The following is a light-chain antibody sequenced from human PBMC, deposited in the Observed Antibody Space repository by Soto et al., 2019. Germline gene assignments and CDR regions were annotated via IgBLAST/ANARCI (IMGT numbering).Light chain of an antibody. V-gene: IGKV4-1*01. CDR3: QQYYRIRLI. J-gene: IGKJ3*01. CDR2: WAS. CDR1: QSVLYISKNKNY. Sequence: DIVMTQSPDSLAVSLGERATIKCKSSQSVLYISKNKNYLAWYQQKPGHPPRLLIYWASTRESGVTDRFSGSGSGTDFTLTISSLQAEYVAVYYCQQYYRIRLIFVPWTKVDIK.